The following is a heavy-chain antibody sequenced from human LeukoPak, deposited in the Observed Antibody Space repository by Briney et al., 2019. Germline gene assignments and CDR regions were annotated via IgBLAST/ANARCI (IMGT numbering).Heavy chain of an antibody. CDR1: GFSISSNYY. Sequence: SETLSLTCAVSGFSISSNYYWGWIRQPPGKGLDWIGTIYDSGNTYYNPSLKSRVTISVDTSKNQFSLKLSSVTAADTAVYYCARTVVAATPSLDYWGQGTLVTVSS. J-gene: IGHJ4*02. V-gene: IGHV4-38-2*01. D-gene: IGHD2-15*01. CDR3: ARTVVAATPSLDY. CDR2: IYDSGNT.